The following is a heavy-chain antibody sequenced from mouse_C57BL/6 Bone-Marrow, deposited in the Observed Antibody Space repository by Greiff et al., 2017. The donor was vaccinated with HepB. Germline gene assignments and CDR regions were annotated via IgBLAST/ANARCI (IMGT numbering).Heavy chain of an antibody. J-gene: IGHJ3*01. CDR1: GYSFPDYN. Sequence: LVKPGASVKISCKASGYSFPDYNMNWVKQSNGKSLEWIGVINPNYGTTSYNQKFKGKATLTVDQSSSTAYMQLNSLTSEDSAVYYCARKPAEGLDSSGYWFAYWGQGTLVTVSA. CDR3: ARKPAEGLDSSGYWFAY. CDR2: INPNYGTT. V-gene: IGHV1-39*01. D-gene: IGHD3-2*02.